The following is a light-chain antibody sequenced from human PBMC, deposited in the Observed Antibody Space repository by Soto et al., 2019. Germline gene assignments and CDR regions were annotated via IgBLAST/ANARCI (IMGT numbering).Light chain of an antibody. CDR2: DAS. V-gene: IGKV1-5*01. Sequence: DIQMTQSPSTLSASVGDRVTITCRASQSISSWLAWYQQKPGKAPKLLIYDASSLESGVPSRFSGSGSGTESTLTISSLQPDGFATYYCQQYNSYLTFGQGTKVDIK. J-gene: IGKJ1*01. CDR3: QQYNSYLT. CDR1: QSISSW.